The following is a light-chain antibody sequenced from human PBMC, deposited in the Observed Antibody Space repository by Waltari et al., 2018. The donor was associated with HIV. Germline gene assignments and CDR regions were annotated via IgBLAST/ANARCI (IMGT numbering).Light chain of an antibody. V-gene: IGLV3-21*02. CDR3: RVWDSGSAHVV. J-gene: IGLJ2*01. CDR2: DDA. Sequence: SYVMTQPPSVSVAPGQTAGTTCGGENIGRKSVHWSQQNTGQPTVLLSCDDADRPSGIRVRVSGANTGQTATLASGRVEAGDEADYYGRVWDSGSAHVVFGGGTNLAVL. CDR1: NIGRKS.